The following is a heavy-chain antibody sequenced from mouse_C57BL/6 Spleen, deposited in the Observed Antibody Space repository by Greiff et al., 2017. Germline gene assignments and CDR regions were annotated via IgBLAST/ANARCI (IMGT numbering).Heavy chain of an antibody. Sequence: QVQLKQPGAELVKPGASVKLSCKASGYTFTSYWMHWVKQRPGQGLEWIGMIHPNSGSTNYNEKFKSKATLTVDKSSSTAYMQLSSLTSEDSAVYYCARSDSDYYYGSNYWGQGTTLTVSS. CDR2: IHPNSGST. D-gene: IGHD1-1*01. CDR1: GYTFTSYW. V-gene: IGHV1-64*01. CDR3: ARSDSDYYYGSNY. J-gene: IGHJ2*01.